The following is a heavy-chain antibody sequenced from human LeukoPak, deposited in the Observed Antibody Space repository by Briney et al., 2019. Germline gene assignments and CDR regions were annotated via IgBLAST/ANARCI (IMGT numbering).Heavy chain of an antibody. V-gene: IGHV1-18*04. D-gene: IGHD1-26*01. CDR2: ISPHNGNT. CDR3: ARDEVGALKDYYYGMDV. CDR1: GYTFTSYY. J-gene: IGHJ6*02. Sequence: ASVKVSCKASGYTFTSYYMHWVRQAPGQGLEWMGWISPHNGNTKYVQRLQGRVTMTADTSTSTAYMELRSLRSDDAAVYYCARDEVGALKDYYYGMDVWGQGTTVTVSS.